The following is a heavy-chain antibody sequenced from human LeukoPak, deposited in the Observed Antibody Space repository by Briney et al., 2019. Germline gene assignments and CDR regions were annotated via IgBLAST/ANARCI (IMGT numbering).Heavy chain of an antibody. CDR3: ASGDPVAAGWFDP. D-gene: IGHD2-15*01. CDR2: IIPIFGTA. CDR1: GGTFSSYT. Sequence: AASVKVSCKASGGTFSSYTISWVRQAPGQGLEWMGGIIPIFGTANYAQKFQGRVTITADESTSTAYMELSSLRSEDTAVYYCASGDPVAAGWFDPWGQGTLVTVSS. J-gene: IGHJ5*02. V-gene: IGHV1-69*01.